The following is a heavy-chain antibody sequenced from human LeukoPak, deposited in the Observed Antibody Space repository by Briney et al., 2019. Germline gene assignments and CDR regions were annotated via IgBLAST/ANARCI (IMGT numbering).Heavy chain of an antibody. CDR2: IYHSGST. V-gene: IGHV4-30-2*01. J-gene: IGHJ4*02. D-gene: IGHD6-6*01. CDR1: GGSISSGGYY. Sequence: SQTLSLTCTVSGGSISSGGYYWSWIRQPPGKGLEWIGYIYHSGSTYYNPSLKSRVTISVDTSKNQFSLKLSSVTAADTAVYYCASYSSSYEFDYWDQGTLVTVSS. CDR3: ASYSSSYEFDY.